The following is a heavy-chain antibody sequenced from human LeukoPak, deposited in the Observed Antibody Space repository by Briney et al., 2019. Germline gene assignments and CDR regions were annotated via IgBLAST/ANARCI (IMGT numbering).Heavy chain of an antibody. CDR2: INHSGST. CDR1: GGSFSGYY. D-gene: IGHD2-21*01. CDR3: ARLSYWVFEI. Sequence: SETLSLTCAVYGGSFSGYYWSWIRQPPGKGLEWIGEINHSGSTNYNPSLKSRVTISVDTSKNQCSLKLSSVTAADTAVYYCARLSYWVFEIWGQGTIVTVSS. V-gene: IGHV4-34*01. J-gene: IGHJ3*02.